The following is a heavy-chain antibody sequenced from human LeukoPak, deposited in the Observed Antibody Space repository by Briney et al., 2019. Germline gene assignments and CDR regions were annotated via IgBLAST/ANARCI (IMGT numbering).Heavy chain of an antibody. CDR2: INHSGST. D-gene: IGHD3-16*01. J-gene: IGHJ4*02. Sequence: SETLSLTCAVYGGSFSGYYWSWIRQPPGKGLEWIGEINHSGSTNYNPSLKSRVTISVDTSKNQFSLKLSSVTAADTAVYYCASMKPYFDYWGQGTLVTVSS. V-gene: IGHV4-34*01. CDR1: GGSFSGYY. CDR3: ASMKPYFDY.